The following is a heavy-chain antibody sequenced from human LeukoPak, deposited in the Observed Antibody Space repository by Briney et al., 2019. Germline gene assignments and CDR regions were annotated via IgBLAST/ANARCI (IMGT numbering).Heavy chain of an antibody. V-gene: IGHV3-48*04. D-gene: IGHD3-3*01. Sequence: GGSLRLSCAASGFTFSSYSMNWVRQAPGKGLEWVSYISSSSSTIYYADSVKGRFTISRGNAKNSLYLQMNSLRAEDTAVYYCAKDKGVLRFLEWLTYYFDYWGQGTLVTVSS. CDR2: ISSSSSTI. CDR3: AKDKGVLRFLEWLTYYFDY. CDR1: GFTFSSYS. J-gene: IGHJ4*02.